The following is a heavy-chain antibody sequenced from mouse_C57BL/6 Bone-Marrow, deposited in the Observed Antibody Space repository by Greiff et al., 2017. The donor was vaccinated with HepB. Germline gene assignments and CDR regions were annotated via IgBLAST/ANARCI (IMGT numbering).Heavy chain of an antibody. CDR1: GFTFSDAW. CDR2: IRNKANNHAT. J-gene: IGHJ2*01. D-gene: IGHD2-3*01. Sequence: EVKLVESGGGLVQPGGSMKLSCAASGFTFSDAWMDWVRQSPEKGLEWVAEIRNKANNHATYYAESVKGRFTISRDDSKSSVYLQMNSVRAEDTGIYYCTRRWLLPLFDYWGQGTTLTVSS. V-gene: IGHV6-6*01. CDR3: TRRWLLPLFDY.